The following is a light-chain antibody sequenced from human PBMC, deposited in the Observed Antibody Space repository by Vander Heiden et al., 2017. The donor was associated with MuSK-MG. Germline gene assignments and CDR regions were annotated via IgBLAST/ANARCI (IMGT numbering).Light chain of an antibody. CDR3: CSYAGRV. CDR1: SSGVGRYNL. Sequence: QSALTQPASVSGSPGQSMTISCTGTSSGVGRYNLVPCYQQHPGKVLNLMSYEVRKRPAGVSTRFSGCKSGNTASLPVSGGEAEDEADYYYCSYAGRVFGGGTKLTVL. J-gene: IGLJ3*02. V-gene: IGLV2-23*02. CDR2: EVR.